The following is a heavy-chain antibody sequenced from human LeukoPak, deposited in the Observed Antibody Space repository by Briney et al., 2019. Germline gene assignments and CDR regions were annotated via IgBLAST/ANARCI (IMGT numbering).Heavy chain of an antibody. D-gene: IGHD3-22*01. CDR3: ATPFRDSSGSYYNDWFDP. V-gene: IGHV3-74*01. Sequence: QSGGSLRLSCTASGFTFSTYWMHWVRQAPGKGLVWVSRINSDGSSTTYADSVKGRFTISRDNAKNTLYLQMKSLRAEDTAVYYCATPFRDSSGSYYNDWFDPWGQGTLVTVSS. CDR1: GFTFSTYW. J-gene: IGHJ5*02. CDR2: INSDGSST.